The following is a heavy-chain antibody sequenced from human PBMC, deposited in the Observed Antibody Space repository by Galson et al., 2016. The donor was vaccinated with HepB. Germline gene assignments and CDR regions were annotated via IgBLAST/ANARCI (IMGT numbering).Heavy chain of an antibody. CDR1: GFIFSDHY. CDR2: SKNKANGYTT. Sequence: SLRLSCAASGFIFSDHYMDWVRQAPGKGLEWLGRSKNKANGYTTEYAASVEGRFTISRDDSKKSLYLQMNSLKIEDTAVYYCARWQSGSPANWGQGTLVTVSS. CDR3: ARWQSGSPAN. V-gene: IGHV3-72*01. D-gene: IGHD1-26*01. J-gene: IGHJ4*02.